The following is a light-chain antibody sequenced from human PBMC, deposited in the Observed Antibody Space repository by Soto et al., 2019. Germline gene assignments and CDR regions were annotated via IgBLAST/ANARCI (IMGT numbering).Light chain of an antibody. CDR2: GAS. CDR3: QQYGSSPLT. CDR1: HSVSSSY. J-gene: IGKJ4*01. Sequence: IVLTQSPGTLSLSPGERATLSCRASHSVSSSYLAWYQQKPGQAPRLLIYGASSRATGIPDRFSGSVSGTDFTLTISRLEPEDFAVYYCQQYGSSPLTFGGGTKVEIK. V-gene: IGKV3-20*01.